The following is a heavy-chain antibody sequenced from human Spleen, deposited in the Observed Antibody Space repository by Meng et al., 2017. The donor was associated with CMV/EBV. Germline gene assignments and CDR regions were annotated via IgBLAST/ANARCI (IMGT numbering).Heavy chain of an antibody. D-gene: IGHD1-26*01. V-gene: IGHV3-30-3*01. Sequence: GESLKISCAASGFTFSSYAMHWVRQAPGKGLEWVAVISYDGTIKHYADSVKGRFTISRDNSQNMLYLDMNSLRAEGTAVYYCARDLGGSSDYWGQGTLVTVSS. CDR1: GFTFSSYA. CDR3: ARDLGGSSDY. J-gene: IGHJ4*02. CDR2: ISYDGTIK.